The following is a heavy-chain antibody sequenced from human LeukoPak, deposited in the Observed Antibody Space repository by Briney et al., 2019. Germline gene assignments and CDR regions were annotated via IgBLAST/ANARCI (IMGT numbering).Heavy chain of an antibody. V-gene: IGHV1-18*01. Sequence: ASVKVSCKASGYTFTNYGISWVRQAPGQGLEWMGWISGYNGNTNYAQKLQGRVTMTTDTSTSTAYLELRSLKSDDTAVYYCARDMDYDDYGNWFDPWGQGTLVTVSS. CDR2: ISGYNGNT. D-gene: IGHD4-17*01. CDR3: ARDMDYDDYGNWFDP. J-gene: IGHJ5*02. CDR1: GYTFTNYG.